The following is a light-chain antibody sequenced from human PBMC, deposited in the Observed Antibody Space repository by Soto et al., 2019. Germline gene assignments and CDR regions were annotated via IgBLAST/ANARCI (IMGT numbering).Light chain of an antibody. CDR2: KVS. CDR3: MQLSHVPFT. CDR1: HSLVYRDGNTY. J-gene: IGKJ2*01. Sequence: DVVLTQSPRSLPVTLGQPASISCRSSHSLVYRDGNTYLSWLHQRPGQPPSLLIYKVSNRLSGVPDRLSGSGTETDFTLKISRVEAEDVGVYYCMQLSHVPFTFGQGTKLEMK. V-gene: IGKV2-24*01.